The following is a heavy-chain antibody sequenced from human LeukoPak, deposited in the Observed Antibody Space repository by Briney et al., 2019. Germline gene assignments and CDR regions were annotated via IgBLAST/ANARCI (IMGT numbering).Heavy chain of an antibody. J-gene: IGHJ3*02. Sequence: GGFLRLSCVASGFTVSSNYMSWVRQAPGKGLEWVSLIYSGGSTYYADSVKGRFTFSRDNSKNTLYLQMNSLRAEDTAVYYCARSLSAFDIWGQGTMVTVSS. CDR1: GFTVSSNY. CDR3: ARSLSAFDI. CDR2: IYSGGST. V-gene: IGHV3-66*02.